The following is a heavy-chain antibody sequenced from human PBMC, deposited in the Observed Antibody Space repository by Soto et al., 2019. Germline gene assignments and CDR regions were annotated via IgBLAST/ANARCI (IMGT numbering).Heavy chain of an antibody. V-gene: IGHV1-46*03. CDR3: SRVDPGETSPFDF. CDR1: GYIFTSYY. J-gene: IGHJ4*02. D-gene: IGHD3-10*01. CDR2: INPFDGSR. Sequence: GASVKVSCKASGYIFTSYYIHWVRQAPGQGLEWMGWINPFDGSRMFAQSFQGRVTMTRDTSTSTVYMEVSSLRSEDTAVYYCSRVDPGETSPFDFWGQGTLVPVSS.